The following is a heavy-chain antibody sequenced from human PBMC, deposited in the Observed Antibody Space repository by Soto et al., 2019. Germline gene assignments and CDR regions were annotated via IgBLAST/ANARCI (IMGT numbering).Heavy chain of an antibody. V-gene: IGHV3-30*03. J-gene: IGHJ4*02. CDR2: ISGDGNYK. Sequence: QVQLVESGGGVVQPGRSLRLSCAASGFIFRNFGMHWVRRAPGKGLEWVATISGDGNYKYYPDSMKGRFTISRDNFNNTLSLQLNSLRPEHTALYHCVQGAGTSHHPLDSWGQGVLVTVSS. D-gene: IGHD6-13*01. CDR3: VQGAGTSHHPLDS. CDR1: GFIFRNFG.